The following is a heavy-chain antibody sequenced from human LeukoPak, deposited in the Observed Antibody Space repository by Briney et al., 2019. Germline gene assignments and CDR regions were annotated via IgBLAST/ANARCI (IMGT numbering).Heavy chain of an antibody. D-gene: IGHD2-2*02. CDR2: INPNSGGT. V-gene: IGHV1-2*02. Sequence: ASVKVSCKASGYTFTGYYMHWVRQAPGQGLEWMGWINPNSGGTNYAQKFQGRVTMTRDTSISTAYMELSRLRFDDTAVYYCARDPISTDAFDIWGQGTMVTVSS. CDR1: GYTFTGYY. CDR3: ARDPISTDAFDI. J-gene: IGHJ3*02.